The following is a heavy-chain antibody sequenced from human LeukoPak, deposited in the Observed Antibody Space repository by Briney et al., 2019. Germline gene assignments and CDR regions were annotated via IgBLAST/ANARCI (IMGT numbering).Heavy chain of an antibody. CDR1: GFTFSSYG. CDR3: ANSRYSSGWYGFDY. J-gene: IGHJ4*02. D-gene: IGHD6-19*01. Sequence: PGGSLRLSCAASGFTFSSYGMHWVRQAPGKGLEWVAFIRYDGSNKYYADSVKGRFTISRDNSKNTLYLQMNSLRAEDTAVYYCANSRYSSGWYGFDYWGQGTLVTVSS. V-gene: IGHV3-30*02. CDR2: IRYDGSNK.